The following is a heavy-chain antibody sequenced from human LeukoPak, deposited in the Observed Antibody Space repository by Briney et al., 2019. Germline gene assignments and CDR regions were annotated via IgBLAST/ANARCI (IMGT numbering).Heavy chain of an antibody. CDR2: IYYSGST. J-gene: IGHJ4*02. V-gene: IGHV4-59*01. CDR3: ARGRYSSSQFDY. CDR1: GVSISSYY. D-gene: IGHD6-13*01. Sequence: SETLSLTCTVSGVSISSYYWSWIRQPPGKGLEWIGSIYYSGSTYYNPSLKSRVTISVDTSKNQFSLKLSSVTAADTAVYYCARGRYSSSQFDYWGQGTLVTVSS.